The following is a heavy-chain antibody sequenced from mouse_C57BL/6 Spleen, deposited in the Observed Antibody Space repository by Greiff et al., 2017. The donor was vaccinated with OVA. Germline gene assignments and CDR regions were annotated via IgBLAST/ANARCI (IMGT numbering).Heavy chain of an antibody. V-gene: IGHV1-39*01. CDR2: INPNYGTT. J-gene: IGHJ4*01. Sequence: VQLKQSGPELVKPGASVKISCKASGYSFTDYNMNWVKQSNGKSLEWIGVINPNYGTTSYNQKFKGKATLTVDTSSSTAYMQLSSLTSEDSAVYFCAREGGSSPYYYAMDYWGQGTSVTVSS. D-gene: IGHD1-1*01. CDR1: GYSFTDYN. CDR3: AREGGSSPYYYAMDY.